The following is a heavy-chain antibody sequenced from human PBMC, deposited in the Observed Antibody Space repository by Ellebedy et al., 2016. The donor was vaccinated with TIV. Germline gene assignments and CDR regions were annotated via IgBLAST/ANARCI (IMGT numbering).Heavy chain of an antibody. D-gene: IGHD3-22*01. CDR3: ARQAYDSSGYYMNWFDP. J-gene: IGHJ5*02. CDR2: IYPGDSDT. V-gene: IGHV5-51*01. Sequence: GESLKISXKGSGYSFTSYWIGWVRQMPGKGLEWMGIIYPGDSDTRYSPSFQGQVTISADKSISTAYLQWSSLKASDTAMYYCARQAYDSSGYYMNWFDPWGQGTLVTVSS. CDR1: GYSFTSYW.